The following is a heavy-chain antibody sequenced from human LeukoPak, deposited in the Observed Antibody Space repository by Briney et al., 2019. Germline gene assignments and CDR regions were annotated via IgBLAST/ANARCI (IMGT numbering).Heavy chain of an antibody. CDR1: GSTFSSYS. J-gene: IGHJ4*02. CDR2: ISSSSGYI. D-gene: IGHD6-19*01. CDR3: ARDRAVAGTRDTDY. Sequence: AGGSLRLSCAASGSTFSSYSMNWVRQAPGKGLEWVSSISSSSGYIYYADSVKGRFTISRDNAKNSLYLQMNSLRAEDTAVYYCARDRAVAGTRDTDYWGQGTLVTVSS. V-gene: IGHV3-21*01.